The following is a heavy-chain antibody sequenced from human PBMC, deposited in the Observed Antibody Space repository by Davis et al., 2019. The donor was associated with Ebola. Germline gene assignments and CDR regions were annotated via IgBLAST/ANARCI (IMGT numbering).Heavy chain of an antibody. CDR1: GVSLVGDY. J-gene: IGHJ5*02. D-gene: IGHD1-26*01. CDR2: VYYIGTT. Sequence: SETLSLTCSVSGVSLVGDYWTWIRQPPGKGLEWIGDVYYIGTTNYNPFFKSRVTISVDTSKNQFSLKLSSVTAADTAVYYCARGVGARAGWFDPWGQGTLVTVSS. CDR3: ARGVGARAGWFDP. V-gene: IGHV4-59*12.